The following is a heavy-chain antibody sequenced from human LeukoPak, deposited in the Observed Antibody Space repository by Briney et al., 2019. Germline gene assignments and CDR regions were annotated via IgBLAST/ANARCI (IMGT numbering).Heavy chain of an antibody. V-gene: IGHV3-30*18. D-gene: IGHD6-19*01. Sequence: GGSLSLSCAAYGFTFSSYGMHWVRQPPGKGLEWVAVISYDGSNKYYADSVKGRFTISRDNSKNTLYLQMNSLRAEDTAVYYCAKGQQWLVWWFDTWGQGTLVTVSS. CDR3: AKGQQWLVWWFDT. J-gene: IGHJ5*02. CDR1: GFTFSSYG. CDR2: ISYDGSNK.